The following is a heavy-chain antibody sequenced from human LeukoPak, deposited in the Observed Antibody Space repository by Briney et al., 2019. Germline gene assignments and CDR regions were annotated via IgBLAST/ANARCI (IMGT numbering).Heavy chain of an antibody. CDR2: ISWDGGST. V-gene: IGHV3-43*01. D-gene: IGHD1-26*01. J-gene: IGHJ6*02. Sequence: GGSLRLSCAASGFTFDDYTMHWVRQAPGKGLEWVSLISWDGGSTYYADSVKGRFTISRDNSKTSLYLQMNSLRAEDTAVYYCASLAGPHPEWELAGHYGMDVWGQGTTVTVSS. CDR3: ASLAGPHPEWELAGHYGMDV. CDR1: GFTFDDYT.